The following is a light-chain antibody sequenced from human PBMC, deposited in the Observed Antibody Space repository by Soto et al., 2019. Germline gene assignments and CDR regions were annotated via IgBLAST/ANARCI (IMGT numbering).Light chain of an antibody. Sequence: SALTQPASLSGSPGQSITISYTGTSSDIGASDYVSWFQQHPGKSPKRMISEVNNRPSGVSNRFSGPKSGNTAYLNISGLQVEDEAEYFCFSLTTTSTQDFGTGTKVPVL. CDR1: SSDIGASDY. V-gene: IGLV2-14*01. CDR2: EVN. CDR3: FSLTTTSTQD. J-gene: IGLJ1*01.